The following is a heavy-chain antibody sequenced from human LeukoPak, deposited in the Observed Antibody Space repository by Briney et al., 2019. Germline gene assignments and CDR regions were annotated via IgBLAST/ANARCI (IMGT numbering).Heavy chain of an antibody. J-gene: IGHJ4*02. Sequence: GGSLRLSCAASGFTFSTYDLHWVRQAPGKGLEWVAVTSYDGSDKDYADSVKGRFTISRDNSKNKLYLQMNSLRPEGTAVYYCARDKSQVGYSYGRNFDYWGQGTLVTVSS. CDR1: GFTFSTYD. CDR2: TSYDGSDK. CDR3: ARDKSQVGYSYGRNFDY. D-gene: IGHD5-18*01. V-gene: IGHV3-30*04.